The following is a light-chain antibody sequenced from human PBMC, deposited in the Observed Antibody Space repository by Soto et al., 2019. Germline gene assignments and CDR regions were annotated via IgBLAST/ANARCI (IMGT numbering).Light chain of an antibody. J-gene: IGLJ2*01. CDR2: SDN. V-gene: IGLV1-44*01. CDR1: SSNIGDNI. Sequence: QSVLTQPPSASGTPGQRVTISCSGSSSNIGDNIVNWYQQLPGTAPKLLIFSDNQRPSGVPDRFSGSKSATSAPLAISGLQSDDEADYYCAAWDDSLNGVIFGGGTKLTVL. CDR3: AAWDDSLNGVI.